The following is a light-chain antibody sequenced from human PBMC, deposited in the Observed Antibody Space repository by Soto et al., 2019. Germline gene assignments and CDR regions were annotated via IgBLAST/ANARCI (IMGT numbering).Light chain of an antibody. CDR1: SSDVGGYNY. CDR3: SSYTSSSTRV. J-gene: IGLJ1*01. V-gene: IGLV2-14*01. Sequence: QSVLTQPASVSGSPGQSITISCTGTSSDVGGYNYVSRYQQHPGKAPKLMIYDVSNRPSGVSNRFSGPKSGNTASLSISGLQAEDGADYYCSSYTSSSTRVFGTGTKVTVL. CDR2: DVS.